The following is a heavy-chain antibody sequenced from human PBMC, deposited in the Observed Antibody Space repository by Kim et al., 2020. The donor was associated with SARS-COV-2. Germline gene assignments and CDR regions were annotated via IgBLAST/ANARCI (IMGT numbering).Heavy chain of an antibody. CDR1: GGSISSGGYS. CDR2: IYHSGST. D-gene: IGHD6-13*01. V-gene: IGHV4-30-2*01. CDR3: ARGGVGAAAPYYYGMDV. Sequence: SETLSLTCAVSGGSISSGGYSWSWIRQPPGKGLEWIGYIYHSGSTYYNPSLKSRVTISVDRSKNQFSLKLSSVTAADTAVYYCARGGVGAAAPYYYGMDVWGQGTTVTVSS. J-gene: IGHJ6*02.